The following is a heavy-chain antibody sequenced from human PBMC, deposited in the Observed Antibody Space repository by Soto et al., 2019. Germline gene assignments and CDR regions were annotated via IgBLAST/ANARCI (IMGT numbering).Heavy chain of an antibody. CDR3: ARDAAVPGESDRFDY. V-gene: IGHV4-4*02. Sequence: SETLSLTCAVSGDSVTSNVWWSWVRQPAGKGLEWIGEAYHNGLTDYNPSLKSRVTMSVDTSKNEFSLKLTSLTAADTAIYYRARDAAVPGESDRFDYWGQGTLVTVSS. J-gene: IGHJ4*02. CDR2: AYHNGLT. D-gene: IGHD6-19*01. CDR1: GDSVTSNVW.